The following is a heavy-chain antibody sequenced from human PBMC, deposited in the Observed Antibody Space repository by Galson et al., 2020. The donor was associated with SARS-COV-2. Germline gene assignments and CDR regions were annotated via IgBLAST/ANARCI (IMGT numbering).Heavy chain of an antibody. J-gene: IGHJ6*03. V-gene: IGHV3-13*01. CDR3: ARGVQLWSNYYYYYYMDV. CDR2: IGTAGDT. D-gene: IGHD5-18*01. Sequence: QATGKGLEWVSAIGTAGDTYYPGSVKGRFTISRENAKNSLYLQMNSLRAGDTAVYYCARGVQLWSNYYYYYYMDVWGKGTTVTVSS.